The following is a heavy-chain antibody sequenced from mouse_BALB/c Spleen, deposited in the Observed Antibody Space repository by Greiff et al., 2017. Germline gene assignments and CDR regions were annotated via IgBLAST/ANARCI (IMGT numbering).Heavy chain of an antibody. V-gene: IGHV5-6-3*01. CDR2: INSNGGST. J-gene: IGHJ2*01. Sequence: DVKLVESGGGLVQPGGSLKLSCAASGFTFSSYGMSWVRQTPDKRLELVATINSNGGSTYYPDSVKGRFTISRDNAKNTLYLQMSSLKSEDTAMYYCARALLRGYYFDYWGQGTTLTVSS. D-gene: IGHD1-2*01. CDR1: GFTFSSYG. CDR3: ARALLRGYYFDY.